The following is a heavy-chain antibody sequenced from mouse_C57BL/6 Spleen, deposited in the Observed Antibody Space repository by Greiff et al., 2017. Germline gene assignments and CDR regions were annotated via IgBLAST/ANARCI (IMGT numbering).Heavy chain of an antibody. CDR1: GFTFSSYG. CDR2: ISSGGSYT. Sequence: DVKLVESGGDLVKPGGSLKLSCAASGFTFSSYGMSWVRQTPDKRLEWVATISSGGSYTYYPDSVKGRFTISRDNAKNTLYLQMSSLKSEDTAMYYCARHFITTVVATDVDYWGQGTTLTVSS. V-gene: IGHV5-6*02. CDR3: ARHFITTVVATDVDY. D-gene: IGHD1-1*01. J-gene: IGHJ2*01.